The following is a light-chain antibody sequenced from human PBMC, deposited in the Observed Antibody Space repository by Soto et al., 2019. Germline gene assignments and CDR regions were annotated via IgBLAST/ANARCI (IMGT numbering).Light chain of an antibody. CDR1: VLPKQF. V-gene: IGLV3-25*03. CDR2: TDS. Sequence: SYELTQPPSVSVSPGQTARITCSGDVLPKQFVYWYQQKSGQAPVLVIYTDSDRPSGIPERFSGSTSGTTVTLTISAVQAEDEADYYCQSADSSDSFRVVFGGGTKVTVL. J-gene: IGLJ2*01. CDR3: QSADSSDSFRVV.